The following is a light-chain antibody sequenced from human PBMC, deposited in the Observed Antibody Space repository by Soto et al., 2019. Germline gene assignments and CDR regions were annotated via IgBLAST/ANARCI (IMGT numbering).Light chain of an antibody. J-gene: IGKJ3*01. CDR3: QQLNSYPFT. CDR2: AAS. CDR1: QGISSY. Sequence: IQFTQSPSSLSASVGDRVTITCRASQGISSYLAWYQQKPGKAPKLLIYAASTLQGGVPSRFSGSGSGTDFTLTISSLQPEDFATYYCQQLNSYPFTLGPGTKVDIK. V-gene: IGKV1-9*01.